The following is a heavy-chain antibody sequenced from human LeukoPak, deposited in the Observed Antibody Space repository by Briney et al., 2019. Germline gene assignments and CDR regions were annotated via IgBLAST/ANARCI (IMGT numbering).Heavy chain of an antibody. V-gene: IGHV3-30-3*01. CDR2: ISYDGSNK. CDR3: ARTITGTTWFDP. J-gene: IGHJ5*02. CDR1: GFTFSSYA. Sequence: GGSLRLSCAASGFTFSSYAMHWVRQAPGKGLEWVAVISYDGSNKYYADSVKGRFTISRDNSKNTLYLQMDSLRAEDTAVYYCARTITGTTWFDPWGQGTLVTVSS. D-gene: IGHD1-7*01.